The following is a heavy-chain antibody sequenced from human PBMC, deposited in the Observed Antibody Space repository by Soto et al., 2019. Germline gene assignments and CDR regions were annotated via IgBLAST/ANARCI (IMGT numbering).Heavy chain of an antibody. Sequence: GASVEVACTASCYPFTSYSITWVRQPPGQGLEWMGWIGAYNGNTNYAQKHQGRVTMTTDTSTSTAYMELRSLRSDDTAVYYCARSDRGGGDIWGQGTMVTVSS. J-gene: IGHJ3*02. D-gene: IGHD3-16*01. CDR1: CYPFTSYS. CDR2: IGAYNGNT. V-gene: IGHV1-18*04. CDR3: ARSDRGGGDI.